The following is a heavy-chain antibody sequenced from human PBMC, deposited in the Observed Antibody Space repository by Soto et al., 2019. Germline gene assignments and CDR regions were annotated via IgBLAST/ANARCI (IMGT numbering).Heavy chain of an antibody. Sequence: GGSLRLSCVASEFTFSSYWMNWVRQVPGKGLVWVSRLNEDGSFTSYADSVKGRFSIFRDNAKKTLYLQMNSLSAEDSAVYYCARDLSGRVDVWGQGTMVTVSS. V-gene: IGHV3-74*03. D-gene: IGHD1-1*01. J-gene: IGHJ3*01. CDR3: ARDLSGRVDV. CDR2: LNEDGSFT. CDR1: EFTFSSYW.